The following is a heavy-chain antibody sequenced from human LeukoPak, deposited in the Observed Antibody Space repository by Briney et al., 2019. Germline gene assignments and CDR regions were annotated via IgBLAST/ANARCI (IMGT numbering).Heavy chain of an antibody. D-gene: IGHD6-13*01. J-gene: IGHJ5*02. CDR3: ASHTVYIAAAGTWFDP. CDR1: GGSFSGYY. CDR2: INHSGST. V-gene: IGHV4-34*01. Sequence: PSETLSLTCAVYGGSFSGYYWSWIRQPPGKGLEWIGGINHSGSTNYNPSLKSRVTISVDTSKNQFSLKLSSVTAADTAVYYCASHTVYIAAAGTWFDPWGQGTLVTVSS.